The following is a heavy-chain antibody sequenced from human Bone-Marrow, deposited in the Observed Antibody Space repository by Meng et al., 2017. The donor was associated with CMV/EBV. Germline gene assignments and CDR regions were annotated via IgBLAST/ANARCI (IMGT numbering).Heavy chain of an antibody. CDR2: IIPIIGRG. CDR3: ARCSGTCRFYDYYYGMDV. J-gene: IGHJ6*02. D-gene: IGHD1-26*01. V-gene: IGHV1-69*10. Sequence: SVKVSCKASGGTFSSYAINWVRQAPGQGLEWVRGIIPIIGRGKYAQKFQGRVTITADKSASTAYMELSSLRFDDTAVYYCARCSGTCRFYDYYYGMDVWGQGTTVTVSS. CDR1: GGTFSSYA.